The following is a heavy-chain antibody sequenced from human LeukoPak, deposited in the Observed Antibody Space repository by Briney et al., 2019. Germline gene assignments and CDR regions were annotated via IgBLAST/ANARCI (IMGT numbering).Heavy chain of an antibody. CDR3: ARLPWKYSFGDV. CDR1: GGSISSYY. Sequence: SETLSLTCTVSGGSISSYYWSWIRQPPGKGLEWIGYIYYSGSTKYNPSLKSRVTISVDTSKNQFSLKLSSVTAADTAVYYCARLPWKYSFGDVWGQGTTVTVSS. D-gene: IGHD6-6*01. V-gene: IGHV4-59*08. CDR2: IYYSGST. J-gene: IGHJ6*02.